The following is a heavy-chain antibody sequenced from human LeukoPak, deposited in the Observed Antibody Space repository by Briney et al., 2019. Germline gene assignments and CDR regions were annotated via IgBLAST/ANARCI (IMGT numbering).Heavy chain of an antibody. J-gene: IGHJ3*02. CDR1: GYTFTSYG. D-gene: IGHD3-10*01. V-gene: IGHV1-18*01. CDR3: ARDKRMVRGVIIGDAFDI. Sequence: GASVKVSCKASGYTFTSYGISWVRQAPGQGLEWMGWISAYNGNTNYAQKLQGRVTMTTDTSTSTAYMELRSLRSDDTAVYYCARDKRMVRGVIIGDAFDIWGQGTMVTVSS. CDR2: ISAYNGNT.